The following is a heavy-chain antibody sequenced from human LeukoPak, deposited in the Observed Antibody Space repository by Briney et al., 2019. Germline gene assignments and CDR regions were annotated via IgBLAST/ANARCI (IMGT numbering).Heavy chain of an antibody. Sequence: ASVKVSCKASGYTFIGYYLHWVRQAPGQGLEWMGWINPDSGDTNYLQRFQGRVTMSGDTSINTAYMELSRLTSDDTAVYYCTRDLLGGSGTFDPWGQGTLVTVSS. CDR1: GYTFIGYY. J-gene: IGHJ5*02. V-gene: IGHV1-2*02. CDR3: TRDLLGGSGTFDP. CDR2: INPDSGDT. D-gene: IGHD3-10*01.